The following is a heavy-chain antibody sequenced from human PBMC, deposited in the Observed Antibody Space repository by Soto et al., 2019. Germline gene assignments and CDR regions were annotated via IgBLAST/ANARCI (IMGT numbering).Heavy chain of an antibody. D-gene: IGHD3-22*01. J-gene: IGHJ3*02. CDR1: GGSFSGYY. CDR2: INHSGST. CDR3: ARRHYYDSRGSGAFDI. Sequence: TSETLSLTCAVYGGSFSGYYWSWIRQPPGKGLEWIGEINHSGSTNYNPSLKSRVTISVDTSKNQFSLKLSSVTAADTAVYYCARRHYYDSRGSGAFDIWGQGTMVTVS. V-gene: IGHV4-34*01.